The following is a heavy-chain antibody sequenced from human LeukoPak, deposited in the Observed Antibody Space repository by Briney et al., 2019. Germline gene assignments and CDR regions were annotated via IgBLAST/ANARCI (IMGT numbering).Heavy chain of an antibody. CDR2: INSDGSST. Sequence: GGSLRLSCAASGFTFSSYWMHWVRQAPGKGLVWVSRINSDGSSTSYADSVKGRCTISRDNAKNTLYLQMNSLRAEDTAVYYCARSNYYYDSSGYYPVDYWGQGTLVTVSS. CDR3: ARSNYYYDSSGYYPVDY. V-gene: IGHV3-74*01. J-gene: IGHJ4*02. D-gene: IGHD3-22*01. CDR1: GFTFSSYW.